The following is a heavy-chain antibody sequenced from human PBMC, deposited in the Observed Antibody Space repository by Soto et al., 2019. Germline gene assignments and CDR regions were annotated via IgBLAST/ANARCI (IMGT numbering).Heavy chain of an antibody. D-gene: IGHD6-13*01. J-gene: IGHJ4*02. CDR2: ISGSGGST. CDR3: AKGTSRIAAAGTPFDY. CDR1: GFTFSSYA. Sequence: AGGSLRLSCAASGFTFSSYAMSWVRQAPGKGLEWVSAISGSGGSTYYADSVKGRFTISRDNSKNTLYLQMNSLRAEDTAVYYCAKGTSRIAAAGTPFDYWGQGTLVTVSS. V-gene: IGHV3-23*01.